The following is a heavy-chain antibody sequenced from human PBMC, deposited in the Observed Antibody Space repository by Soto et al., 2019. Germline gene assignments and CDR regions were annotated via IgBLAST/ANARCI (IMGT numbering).Heavy chain of an antibody. CDR1: GYTFTGYY. J-gene: IGHJ5*02. Sequence: ASVKVSCKASGYTFTGYYMHWVRQAPGQGLEWMGWINPNSGGTNYAQKFQGWVTMTRDTSISTAYMELSRLRSDDTAVYYCARGIGAAAALSGVSDNWFDPWGQGTLVTVSS. CDR2: INPNSGGT. V-gene: IGHV1-2*04. D-gene: IGHD6-13*01. CDR3: ARGIGAAAALSGVSDNWFDP.